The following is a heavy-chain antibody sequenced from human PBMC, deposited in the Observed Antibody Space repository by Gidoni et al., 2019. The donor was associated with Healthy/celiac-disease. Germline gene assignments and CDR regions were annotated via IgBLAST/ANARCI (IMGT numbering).Heavy chain of an antibody. CDR2: IYYSGSN. D-gene: IGHD4-17*01. CDR1: GGSISSGGYY. CDR3: ARGTTTVTTHGGFDI. V-gene: IGHV4-31*03. J-gene: IGHJ3*02. Sequence: QVQLQESGPGLVKPSQTLSLTCTFSGGSISSGGYYWSWIRQHPGNGLEWIGYIYYSGSNYYNPSLKSRFTISVDTSKNQFSLKLSSVTAADTAVYYCARGTTTVTTHGGFDIWGQGTMVTVSS.